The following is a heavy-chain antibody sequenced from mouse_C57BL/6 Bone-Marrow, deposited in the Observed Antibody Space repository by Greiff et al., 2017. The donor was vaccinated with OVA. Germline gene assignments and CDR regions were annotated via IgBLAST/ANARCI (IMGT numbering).Heavy chain of an antibody. CDR1: GFNIKDDY. Sequence: EVKLMESGAELVRPGASVKLSCTASGFNIKDDYMHWVKQRPEQGLEWIGWIYPENGDTEYASKFQGKATITADPSSNTAYLQLSSLTAEDTAVYYSTTTGDGRGFAYWGQGTLVTVSA. V-gene: IGHV14-4*01. CDR2: IYPENGDT. D-gene: IGHD2-3*01. J-gene: IGHJ3*01. CDR3: TTTGDGRGFAY.